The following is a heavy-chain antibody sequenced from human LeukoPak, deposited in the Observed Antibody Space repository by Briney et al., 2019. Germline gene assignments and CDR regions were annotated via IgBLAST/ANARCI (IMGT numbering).Heavy chain of an antibody. Sequence: ASVKVSCKASGYTFTSYGISWVRQAPGQGLEWMGWIGAYNGNTNYAQKLQGRVTMTTDTSTSTAYMELRSLRSDDTAVYYCAREAHYDILTGRGWFDPWGQGTLVTVSS. J-gene: IGHJ5*02. CDR2: IGAYNGNT. CDR3: AREAHYDILTGRGWFDP. CDR1: GYTFTSYG. V-gene: IGHV1-18*04. D-gene: IGHD3-9*01.